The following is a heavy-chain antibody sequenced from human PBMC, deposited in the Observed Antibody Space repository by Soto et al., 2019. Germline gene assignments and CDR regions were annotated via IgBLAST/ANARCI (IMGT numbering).Heavy chain of an antibody. V-gene: IGHV3-7*01. CDR1: GFTFSSYW. CDR3: ARGTLWNGYQFFDY. CDR2: IKQDGSER. D-gene: IGHD3-3*01. Sequence: GGSLRLSCAASGFTFSSYWMAWVRQAQGKGLEWVANIKQDGSERYYVDSVKGRFTISRDNAKNSMSLQMNSLRAEDTAVYYCARGTLWNGYQFFDYWGQGALVTVSS. J-gene: IGHJ4*02.